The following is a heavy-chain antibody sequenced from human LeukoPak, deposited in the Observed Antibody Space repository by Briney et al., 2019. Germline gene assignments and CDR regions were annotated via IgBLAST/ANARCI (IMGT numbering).Heavy chain of an antibody. J-gene: IGHJ6*02. D-gene: IGHD2-2*02. CDR1: GFTFSSHS. CDR3: ARTVVPSAIRYSYGMDV. Sequence: PGGSLRLSCVGSGFTFSSHSMNWVRQAPGKGLEWVSNINGRSTTMNYADSVKGRFVISRDNAKNSLYLQMKSLRDEGTAVYYCARTVVPSAIRYSYGMDVWGQGTTVTVSS. V-gene: IGHV3-48*02. CDR2: INGRSTTM.